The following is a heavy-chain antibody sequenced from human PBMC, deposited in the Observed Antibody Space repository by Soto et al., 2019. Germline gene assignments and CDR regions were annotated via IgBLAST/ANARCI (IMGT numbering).Heavy chain of an antibody. J-gene: IGHJ4*02. D-gene: IGHD6-6*01. Sequence: PSETLSVTWAVYGGSFSGYYWSRIRQPPGKGLEWIGEINHSGSTNYNPSLKSRVTISVDTSKNQFSLKLSSVTAADTAVYYCARGKVYSSSSHFDYWGQGTLVTVSS. CDR1: GGSFSGYY. V-gene: IGHV4-34*01. CDR3: ARGKVYSSSSHFDY. CDR2: INHSGST.